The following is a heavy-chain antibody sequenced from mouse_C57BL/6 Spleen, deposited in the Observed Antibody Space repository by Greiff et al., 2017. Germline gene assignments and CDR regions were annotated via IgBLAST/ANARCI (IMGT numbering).Heavy chain of an antibody. CDR3: ARWYYGSGAMDY. D-gene: IGHD1-1*01. CDR1: GYTFTSYW. J-gene: IGHJ4*01. CDR2: IDPNSGGT. V-gene: IGHV1-72*01. Sequence: QVHVKQPGAELVKPGASVKLSCKASGYTFTSYWMHWVKQRPGRGLEWIGRIDPNSGGTKYNEKFKSKATLTVDKPSSTAYMQLSSLTSEDSAVYYCARWYYGSGAMDYWGQGTSVTVSS.